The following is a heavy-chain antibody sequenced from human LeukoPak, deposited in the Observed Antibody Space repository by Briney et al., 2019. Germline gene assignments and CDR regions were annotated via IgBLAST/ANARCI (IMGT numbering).Heavy chain of an antibody. CDR2: LSGSGLSK. CDR1: GFTFSSYA. Sequence: PGGSLRVSCAASGFTFSSYAMNWVRQAPGKGLQWVSALSGSGLSKYYADSVRGRFTISRDNSQNTLYLQMNSLRAEDTAIYYCAKGISPSSSSTFVYWGQGTLVSVSS. D-gene: IGHD6-13*01. CDR3: AKGISPSSSSTFVY. J-gene: IGHJ4*02. V-gene: IGHV3-23*01.